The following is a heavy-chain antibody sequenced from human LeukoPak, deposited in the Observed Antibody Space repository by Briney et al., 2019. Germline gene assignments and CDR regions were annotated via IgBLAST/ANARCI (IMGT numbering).Heavy chain of an antibody. CDR2: IKQDGSVK. V-gene: IGHV3-7*01. CDR3: ARGDLKSYYYDSSGYYSFAFDI. J-gene: IGHJ3*02. Sequence: PGGSLRLPCAASVFSFSSDWMSWVRQAPGKGLEWVANIKQDGSVKYYVDSVKGRCTISRDKAKSSLYLQMNSLRAEDTAVYYCARGDLKSYYYDSSGYYSFAFDIWGQGTMVTVSS. D-gene: IGHD3-22*01. CDR1: VFSFSSDW.